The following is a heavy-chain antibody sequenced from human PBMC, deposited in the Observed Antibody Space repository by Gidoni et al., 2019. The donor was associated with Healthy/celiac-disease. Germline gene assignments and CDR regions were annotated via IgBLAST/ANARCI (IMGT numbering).Heavy chain of an antibody. CDR3: AKDSGGIGYYYDMDV. CDR2: ISYDGSNK. V-gene: IGHV3-30*18. CDR1: GFTFSSYG. Sequence: QVQLVESGGGVVQPGRSLRLSCAASGFTFSSYGMHWVRQAPGKGLEWVAVISYDGSNKYYADSVKGRFTISRDNSKNTLYLQMNSLRAEDTAVYYCAKDSGGIGYYYDMDVWGKGTTVTVSS. J-gene: IGHJ6*03. D-gene: IGHD3-16*01.